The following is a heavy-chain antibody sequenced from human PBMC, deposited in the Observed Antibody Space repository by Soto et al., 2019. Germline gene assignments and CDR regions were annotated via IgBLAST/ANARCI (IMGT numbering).Heavy chain of an antibody. J-gene: IGHJ4*02. Sequence: GGSLRLSCAASGFTFSSYGMHWVRQAPGKGLEWVSAISGSGGSTYYADSVKGRFTISRDNSKNTLYLQMNSLRAEDTAVYYCANGPLTAAGLHWGQGTLVTVSS. CDR3: ANGPLTAAGLH. V-gene: IGHV3-23*01. CDR1: GFTFSSYG. CDR2: ISGSGGST. D-gene: IGHD6-13*01.